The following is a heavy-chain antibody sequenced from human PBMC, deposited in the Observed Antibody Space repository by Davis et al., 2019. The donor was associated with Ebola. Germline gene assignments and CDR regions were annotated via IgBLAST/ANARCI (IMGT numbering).Heavy chain of an antibody. CDR3: ARDRDVLLRQTDY. CDR2: ISAYNGNT. D-gene: IGHD2-15*01. J-gene: IGHJ4*02. CDR1: GYTFTTYG. V-gene: IGHV1-18*04. Sequence: ASVKVSCKASGYTFTTYGVTWVRQAPGQGLEWMGWISAYNGNTNYAQKLQGRVTMTTDTSTSTAYMELRSLRSDDTAVYYCARDRDVLLRQTDYWGQGTLVTVSS.